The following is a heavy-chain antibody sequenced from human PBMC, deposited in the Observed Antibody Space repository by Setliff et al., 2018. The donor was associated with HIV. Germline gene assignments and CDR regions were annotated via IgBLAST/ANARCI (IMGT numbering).Heavy chain of an antibody. V-gene: IGHV3-30*14. Sequence: GGSLRLSCAASGFTFSDYAMHWVRQAPGKGLEWVTFISYDASNIYYADSVKGRFTISRENARNSLYLQMNSLRAGDTAVYYCAREIVTLYTGGHYLYGIDVWGQGTAVTVSS. D-gene: IGHD3-22*01. CDR3: AREIVTLYTGGHYLYGIDV. J-gene: IGHJ6*02. CDR1: GFTFSDYA. CDR2: ISYDASNI.